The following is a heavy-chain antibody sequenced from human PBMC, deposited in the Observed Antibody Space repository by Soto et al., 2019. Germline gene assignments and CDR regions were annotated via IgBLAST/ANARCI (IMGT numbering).Heavy chain of an antibody. CDR1: GFSLSTSGVG. V-gene: IGHV2-5*01. CDR2: IYWYDDK. CDR3: AHATPLTIAPCGMTGYNWFGP. J-gene: IGHJ5*02. Sequence: QITLKESGPTLVKPTQTLTLTCTFSGFSLSTSGVGVGWIRQPPGKALEWLALIYWYDDKRYSPSLKSRLTITKDTSKNQVVLTLTNMDPVDTATYSCAHATPLTIAPCGMTGYNWFGPWGQGTLVTASS. D-gene: IGHD6-13*01.